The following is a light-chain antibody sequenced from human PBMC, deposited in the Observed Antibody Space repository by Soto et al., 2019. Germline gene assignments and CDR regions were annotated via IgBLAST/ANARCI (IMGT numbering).Light chain of an antibody. Sequence: EIVMTQSPATLSVSPGERATLSCRASQSVSSNLAWYQQKPGQAPRLLIYGASIRATGIPARFSGRGSGTEYTLTISSLQSEDFAVYYCQQYNNWPLTFGQGTKVEIK. V-gene: IGKV3D-15*01. CDR1: QSVSSN. CDR3: QQYNNWPLT. J-gene: IGKJ1*01. CDR2: GAS.